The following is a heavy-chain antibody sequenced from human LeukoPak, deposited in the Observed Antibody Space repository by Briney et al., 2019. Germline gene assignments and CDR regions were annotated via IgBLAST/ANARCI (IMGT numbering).Heavy chain of an antibody. J-gene: IGHJ5*02. D-gene: IGHD3-22*01. V-gene: IGHV4-59*01. CDR2: IYISGST. Sequence: PSETLSLTCTVSDGSMSTYYWTWIRQPPGKGLEWIGHIYISGSTNYNPSLKSRVTISLDASRNQFSLNLKSATAADTAVYYCARAGHYDSSGDYSSNIRFDPWGQGTLVTVSS. CDR3: ARAGHYDSSGDYSSNIRFDP. CDR1: DGSMSTYY.